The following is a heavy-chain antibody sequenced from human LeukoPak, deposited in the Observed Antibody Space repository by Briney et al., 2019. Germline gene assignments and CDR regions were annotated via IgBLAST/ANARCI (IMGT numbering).Heavy chain of an antibody. CDR3: ARENSYGTRYFDY. J-gene: IGHJ4*02. D-gene: IGHD5-18*01. CDR1: GGSVSGGGSF. V-gene: IGHV4-31*03. Sequence: SETLSLTCTVSGGSVSGGGSFWSWLRQHPGRGLEWIGYIFYSGTTYYNPSLKSRVTISLQMSQNQFSLRLNSVTAADTAICYCARENSYGTRYFDYWGQGTPVTVSS. CDR2: IFYSGTT.